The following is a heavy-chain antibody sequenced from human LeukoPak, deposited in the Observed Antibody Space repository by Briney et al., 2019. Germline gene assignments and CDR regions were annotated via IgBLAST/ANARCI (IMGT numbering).Heavy chain of an antibody. CDR1: GFTFSIYA. Sequence: GGSLRLSCAASGFTFSIYAMSWVRQAPGKGLEWVSSVSDGEGHTYADSVKGRFTISRDNSKNTLYLQMNSLRAEDTAVYYCARGDTAMVFFDYWGQGTLVTVSS. D-gene: IGHD5-18*01. V-gene: IGHV3-23*01. CDR3: ARGDTAMVFFDY. J-gene: IGHJ4*02. CDR2: VSDGEGHT.